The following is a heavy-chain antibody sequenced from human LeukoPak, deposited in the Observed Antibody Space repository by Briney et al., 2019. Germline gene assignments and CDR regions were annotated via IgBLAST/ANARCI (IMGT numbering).Heavy chain of an antibody. CDR1: GGSISSADYY. CDR3: ARDQIVVVPETYYYYMDV. J-gene: IGHJ6*03. D-gene: IGHD2-2*01. CDR2: ISHSGGT. V-gene: IGHV4-30-2*01. Sequence: PSETLSLTCTVSGGSISSADYYWTWIRQPPGKGLEWIGYISHSGGTYYNSSLLSRVTISADTSKNQFFLTLGSVTAADTAVYYCARDQIVVVPETYYYYMDVWGKGTTVTVSS.